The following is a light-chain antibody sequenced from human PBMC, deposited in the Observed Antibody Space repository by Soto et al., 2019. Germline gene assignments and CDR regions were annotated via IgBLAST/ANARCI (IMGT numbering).Light chain of an antibody. CDR1: SSDVGSYNL. V-gene: IGLV2-23*02. CDR2: EVT. CDR3: CSFAGSGTLEV. Sequence: QSALTQPASVSGSPGQSITVSCTGTSSDVGSYNLVSWYQQHPGKAPKLIIYEVTKRPSGVSNRFSGSKSGNTASLTISGLQAEDEADYYCCSFAGSGTLEVFGGGTQLTVL. J-gene: IGLJ7*01.